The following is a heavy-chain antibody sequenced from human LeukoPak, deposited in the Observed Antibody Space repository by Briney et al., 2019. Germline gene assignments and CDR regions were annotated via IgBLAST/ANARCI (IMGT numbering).Heavy chain of an antibody. Sequence: GGSLRLSCAASGFTFSDYYMSWIRQAPGKGLEWVSYISSSGTTIYYADSVKGRFTISRDNGQSSLYLQMNSLRAEDTAVYYCARDPRGAVVPGAMGVWGKGTTVTVSS. J-gene: IGHJ6*04. V-gene: IGHV3-11*01. CDR2: ISSSGTTI. CDR1: GFTFSDYY. D-gene: IGHD2-2*01. CDR3: ARDPRGAVVPGAMGV.